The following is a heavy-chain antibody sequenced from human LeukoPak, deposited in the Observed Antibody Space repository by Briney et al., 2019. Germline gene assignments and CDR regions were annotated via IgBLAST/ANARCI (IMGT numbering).Heavy chain of an antibody. CDR3: AHGAMYQLDY. J-gene: IGHJ4*02. Sequence: GGSLRLSCAASGFSFSSHGMSGFRQAPGKGLEWVPGTIGGAGSTYYADSVKARFTISGDNSKNTLFLQMNSLRAEDTAVYYCAHGAMYQLDYWGQGTLVTVSS. D-gene: IGHD2-2*01. CDR2: TIGGAGST. V-gene: IGHV3-23*01. CDR1: GFSFSSHG.